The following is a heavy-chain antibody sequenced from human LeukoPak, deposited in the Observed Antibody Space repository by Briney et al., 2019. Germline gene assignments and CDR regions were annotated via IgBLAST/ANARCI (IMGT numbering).Heavy chain of an antibody. CDR1: GGSISSYY. CDR2: IYYSGST. Sequence: SETLSLTCTVSGGSISSYYWSWIRQPPGKGLEWIGYIYYSGSTNYNPSLKSRVTISVDTSKNQFSLKLSSVTAADTAVYYCARYVVYGSGKYYFDYWGQGTLVTVSS. D-gene: IGHD3-10*01. J-gene: IGHJ4*02. CDR3: ARYVVYGSGKYYFDY. V-gene: IGHV4-59*08.